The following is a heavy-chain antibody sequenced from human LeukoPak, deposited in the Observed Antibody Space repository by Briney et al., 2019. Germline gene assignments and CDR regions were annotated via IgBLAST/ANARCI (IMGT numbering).Heavy chain of an antibody. J-gene: IGHJ1*01. D-gene: IGHD3-22*01. CDR3: AIMHGYYDGSGYWVQ. CDR1: GCAFGSYG. CDR2: ITPNADRT. Sequence: GGSLRLSWAPSGCAFGSYGMSLVLEAPGKRLEWVSFITPNADRTSYADSVEGRFTISRDNPRNTLYMQMNSLRDEDTALYYCAIMHGYYDGSGYWVQWGQGTLVTVSS. V-gene: IGHV3-23*01.